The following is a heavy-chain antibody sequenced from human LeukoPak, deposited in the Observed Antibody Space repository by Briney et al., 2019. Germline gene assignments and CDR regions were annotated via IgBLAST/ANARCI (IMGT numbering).Heavy chain of an antibody. V-gene: IGHV3-15*01. CDR2: IKSKTDGATT. J-gene: IGHJ4*02. D-gene: IGHD2-2*01. CDR3: SVEMPFDY. Sequence: PGGSLRLSCSASGLTFTTAWMSWVRQAPGKGLEWVGRIKSKTDGATTDYAAPVKGRFIISRDDSKSTVYLQMNSLRSEDTAVYYCSVEMPFDYWGQGTLVAVSS. CDR1: GLTFTTAW.